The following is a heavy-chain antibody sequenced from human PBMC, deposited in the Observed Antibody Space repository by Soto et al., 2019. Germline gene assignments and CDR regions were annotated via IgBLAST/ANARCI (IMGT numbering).Heavy chain of an antibody. CDR2: MSGSSSTT. CDR1: GLTFSNYA. CDR3: AKNQERELPRVIDF. J-gene: IGHJ4*02. D-gene: IGHD1-7*01. Sequence: EVRLLESGGGLVKPGGSLRLSCATSGLTFSNYAMSWVRQAPGGGLAWVSSMSGSSSTTYYADSVRGRFTISRDRSKNTLDLQMSSLRAEATALYYCAKNQERELPRVIDFWGQGTLVTVSS. V-gene: IGHV3-23*01.